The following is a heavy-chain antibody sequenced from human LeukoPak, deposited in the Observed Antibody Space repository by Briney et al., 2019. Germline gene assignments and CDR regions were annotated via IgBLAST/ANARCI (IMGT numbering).Heavy chain of an antibody. V-gene: IGHV4-4*07. Sequence: SETLSLTCIVSNDSVSNYYWSWIRQPAGKGLEWIGRIYTSGSTNYNPSLKSRVTMSVDTSKNQFSLKLSSVTAADTAVYYCARERSGSYYPSWGQGTLVTVSS. CDR1: NDSVSNYY. CDR2: IYTSGST. CDR3: ARERSGSYYPS. J-gene: IGHJ5*02. D-gene: IGHD1-26*01.